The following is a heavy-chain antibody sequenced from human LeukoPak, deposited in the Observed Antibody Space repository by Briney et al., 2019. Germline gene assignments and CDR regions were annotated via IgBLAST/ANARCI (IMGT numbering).Heavy chain of an antibody. D-gene: IGHD4-17*01. CDR2: ISSSSTTI. CDR1: GFTFSSYS. V-gene: IGHV3-48*01. J-gene: IGHJ4*02. CDR3: ARGTTVTPLAFDY. Sequence: GSLRLSCAASGFTFSSYSMNWVRQAPGKGLEWVSYISSSSTTIYYADPVKGRFTISRDTAKNSLYLQMNSLRAEDTAVYYCARGTTVTPLAFDYWGQGTLVTVSS.